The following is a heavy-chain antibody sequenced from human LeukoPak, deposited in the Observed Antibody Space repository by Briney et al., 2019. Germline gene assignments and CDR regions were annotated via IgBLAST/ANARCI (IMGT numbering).Heavy chain of an antibody. V-gene: IGHV4-39*01. CDR1: GGSISSSSYY. CDR2: IYYSGST. J-gene: IGHJ6*03. CDR3: ARHLNYYYYYYMDV. Sequence: SETPSLTCTVSGGSISSSSYYWGWIRQPPGKGLEWIGSIYYSGSTNYNPSLKSRVTISVDTSKNQFSLNLTSVTAADTAVYFCARHLNYYYYYYMDVWGKGTTVTVSS.